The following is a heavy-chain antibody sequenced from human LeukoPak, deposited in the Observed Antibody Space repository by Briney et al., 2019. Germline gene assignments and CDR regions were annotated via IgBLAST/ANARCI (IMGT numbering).Heavy chain of an antibody. V-gene: IGHV3-30*02. CDR2: IRYDGSNK. J-gene: IGHJ3*02. Sequence: PRGSLRLSCAASGFTFSSYGMHWVRQAPGKGLEWVAFIRYDGSNKYYADSVKGRFTISRDNSKNTLYLQMNSLRAEDTAVYYCAKLGYYYGSGSYRLDAFDIWGQGTMVTVSS. D-gene: IGHD3-10*01. CDR3: AKLGYYYGSGSYRLDAFDI. CDR1: GFTFSSYG.